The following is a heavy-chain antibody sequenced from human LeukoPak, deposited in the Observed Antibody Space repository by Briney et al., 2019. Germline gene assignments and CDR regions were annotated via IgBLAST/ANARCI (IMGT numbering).Heavy chain of an antibody. V-gene: IGHV3-48*03. CDR1: GFTFSTYE. CDR2: ISSSGSTI. CDR3: QIPTSGY. Sequence: GGSLKLSCAASGFTFSTYEMNWVRQAPGKGLEWVSFISSSGSTIYYADSVRGRFTISRDNAKNSLYLQMNSLRVEDTAVYYCQIPTSGYWGQGTLVTVSS. D-gene: IGHD3-3*01. J-gene: IGHJ4*02.